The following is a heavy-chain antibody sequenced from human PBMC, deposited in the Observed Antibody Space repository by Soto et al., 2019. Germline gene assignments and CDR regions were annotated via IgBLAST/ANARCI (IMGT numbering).Heavy chain of an antibody. J-gene: IGHJ4*02. Sequence: SSETLSLTCTVSGGSISSSSYYWGWIRQPPGKGLEWIGEIDHSGSASYNPSLKSRVSISVDTSKKQFSLRLSSVTAADTAVYYCARGSMWIGAAHWGLGTLVTVSS. CDR3: ARGSMWIGAAH. CDR2: IDHSGSA. CDR1: GGSISSSSYY. D-gene: IGHD6-13*01. V-gene: IGHV4-39*07.